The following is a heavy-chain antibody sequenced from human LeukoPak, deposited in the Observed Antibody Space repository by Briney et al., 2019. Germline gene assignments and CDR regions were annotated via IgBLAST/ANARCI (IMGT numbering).Heavy chain of an antibody. Sequence: PSETLSLTCTVSGGSISSYYWSWIRQPPGKGLEWIGYIYYSGSTNYNPSLKSRVTISVDTSKNQFSLKLSSVTAADTAVYYCARDTPYFDWLGFDPWGQGTLVTVSS. CDR3: ARDTPYFDWLGFDP. J-gene: IGHJ5*02. V-gene: IGHV4-59*01. CDR1: GGSISSYY. CDR2: IYYSGST. D-gene: IGHD3-9*01.